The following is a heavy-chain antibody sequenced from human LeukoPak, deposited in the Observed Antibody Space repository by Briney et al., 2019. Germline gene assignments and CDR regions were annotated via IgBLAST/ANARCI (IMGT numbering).Heavy chain of an antibody. J-gene: IGHJ6*02. CDR3: ARGRPSLRYFDWLPHYYYGMDV. CDR1: GGSVSSGSYY. Sequence: SETLSLTCTVSGGSVSSGSYYWSWIRQPPGKGLEWIGEINHSGSTNYNPSLKSRVTISVDTSKNQFSLKLSSVTAADTAVYYCARGRPSLRYFDWLPHYYYGMDVWGQGTTVTVSS. CDR2: INHSGST. V-gene: IGHV4-39*07. D-gene: IGHD3-9*01.